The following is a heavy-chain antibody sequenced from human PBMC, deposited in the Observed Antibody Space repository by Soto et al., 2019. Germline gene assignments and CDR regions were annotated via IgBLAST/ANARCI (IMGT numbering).Heavy chain of an antibody. CDR3: ARGVWDCRGGSCSGCFDA. Sequence: QVQLVQSGAEVKQPGSSVKVSCKASGGSFSSYAISWVRQAPGQGLEWMGGIIPLLGTVNYAQKFEDRVSITADESTTTAYTDLSSLRSEDTAVYYCARGVWDCRGGSCSGCFDAWGHGTLISGSS. J-gene: IGHJ5*01. CDR1: GGSFSSYA. CDR2: IIPLLGTV. D-gene: IGHD2-15*01. V-gene: IGHV1-69*01.